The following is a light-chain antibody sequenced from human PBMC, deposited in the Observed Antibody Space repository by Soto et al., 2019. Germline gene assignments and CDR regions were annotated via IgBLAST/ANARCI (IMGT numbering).Light chain of an antibody. J-gene: IGKJ1*01. CDR2: GAS. CDR1: QSVRIN. CDR3: QQYYKWPPGT. Sequence: EIVMTQSPATLSVSPGEGATLSCRASQSVRINLAWYQQKPGQAPRLLIFGASTRATGIPARFSGSGSGTQFTLTISSLQSEDFEVYYCQQYYKWPPGTFGQGTKVEI. V-gene: IGKV3-15*01.